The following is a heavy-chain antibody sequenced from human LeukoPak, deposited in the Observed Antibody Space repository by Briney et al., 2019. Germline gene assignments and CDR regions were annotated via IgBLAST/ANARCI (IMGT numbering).Heavy chain of an antibody. J-gene: IGHJ4*02. CDR2: IHNSGRT. CDR3: ARHGTISSESYFDY. Sequence: SETLSLTCSVSGGSVSSYYWSWIRQSPGKGLEWIRYIHNSGRTNYNPSLKSRVTGFVDTSKNQVSLRLSSVTAADTAVYYCARHGTISSESYFDYWGQGALVTVSS. D-gene: IGHD1-14*01. CDR1: GGSVSSYY. V-gene: IGHV4-59*08.